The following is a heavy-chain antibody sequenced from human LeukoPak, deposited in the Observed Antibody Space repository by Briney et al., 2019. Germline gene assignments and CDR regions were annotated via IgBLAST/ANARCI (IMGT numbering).Heavy chain of an antibody. D-gene: IGHD2-21*02. J-gene: IGHJ4*02. CDR2: ISGSGGST. CDR1: GFTFSSYA. CDR3: ARTISSWVTASDY. V-gene: IGHV3-23*01. Sequence: GGSLRLSCAASGFTFSSYAMSWVRQAPGKGLEWVSAISGSGGSTYYADSVKGRFTISRDNSKNTLYLQMNSLGAEDTAVYYCARTISSWVTASDYWGQGTLVTVSS.